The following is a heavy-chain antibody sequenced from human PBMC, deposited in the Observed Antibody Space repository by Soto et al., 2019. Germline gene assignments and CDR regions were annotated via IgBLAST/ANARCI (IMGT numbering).Heavy chain of an antibody. V-gene: IGHV4-30-4*01. D-gene: IGHD3-10*01. CDR2: IYYSGST. CDR3: ARGPVYYGSGSYEYYFDY. CDR1: GGSISSGDYY. Sequence: SSETLSLTCTVSGGSISSGDYYWSWIRQPPGKGLEWIGYIYYSGSTYYNPSLKSRVTISVDTSKNQFSLKLSSVTAADTAVYYCARGPVYYGSGSYEYYFDYWGQGTLVTVSS. J-gene: IGHJ4*02.